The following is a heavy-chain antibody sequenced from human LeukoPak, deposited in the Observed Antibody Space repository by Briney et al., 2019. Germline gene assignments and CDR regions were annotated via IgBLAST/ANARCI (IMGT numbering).Heavy chain of an antibody. CDR2: ISCSGGST. CDR3: ANQNPLAY. Sequence: GGALRLSCAASGFTFSRDAMSSVRQAPGKGLEWGSAISCSGGSTYYADSGKGQFTISRDNAKNTLYLQMNILRAEDTAVYYCANQNPLAYWGQGTLVTVSS. V-gene: IGHV3-23*01. J-gene: IGHJ4*02. CDR1: GFTFSRDA. D-gene: IGHD1-14*01.